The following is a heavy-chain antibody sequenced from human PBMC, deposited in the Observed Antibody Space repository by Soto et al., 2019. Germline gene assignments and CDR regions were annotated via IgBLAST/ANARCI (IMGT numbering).Heavy chain of an antibody. CDR2: ISSSGSTI. D-gene: IGHD6-13*01. Sequence: GGSLRLSCAASGFTFSSYEMNWVRQAPGKGLEWVSYISSSGSTIYYADSVKGRFTISRDNAKNSLYLQMNSLRAEDTAVYYCARDSPSSSSFFDYWGQGTLVTVSS. CDR3: ARDSPSSSSFFDY. V-gene: IGHV3-48*03. J-gene: IGHJ4*02. CDR1: GFTFSSYE.